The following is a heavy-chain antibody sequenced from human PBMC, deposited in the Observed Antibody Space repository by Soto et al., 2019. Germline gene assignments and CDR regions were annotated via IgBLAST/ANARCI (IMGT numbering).Heavy chain of an antibody. CDR3: ARSCVGGDWFDP. D-gene: IGHD3-16*01. Sequence: QVQLVQSGAEVKKPGSSVKVSCKASGGTFSSYAISWVRQAPGQGLEWRGGIIPIFGTANYAQKFQGRVTITADESTSTAYMELSSLRSEETAVDYCARSCVGGDWFDPWGQGTLVTVSS. CDR2: IIPIFGTA. V-gene: IGHV1-69*01. J-gene: IGHJ5*02. CDR1: GGTFSSYA.